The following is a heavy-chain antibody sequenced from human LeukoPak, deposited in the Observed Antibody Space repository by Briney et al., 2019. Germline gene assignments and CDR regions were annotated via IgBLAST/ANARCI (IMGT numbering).Heavy chain of an antibody. J-gene: IGHJ4*02. CDR2: IKQDGSEK. V-gene: IGHV3-7*01. CDR3: ARDEIYYDILTGYRHFDY. D-gene: IGHD3-9*01. CDR1: GFTFSSYW. Sequence: GGSLRLSCETSGFTFSSYWMSWVRQAPGKGLEWVANIKQDGSEKKYLDSVKGRFTISRDNAKNSMYLQMNSLRAEDTAVYYCARDEIYYDILTGYRHFDYWGQGTLVTVFS.